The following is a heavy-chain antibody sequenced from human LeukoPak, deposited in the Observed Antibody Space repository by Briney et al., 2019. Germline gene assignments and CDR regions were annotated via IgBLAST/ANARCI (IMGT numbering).Heavy chain of an antibody. J-gene: IGHJ4*02. D-gene: IGHD3-3*01. Sequence: SETLSLTCAVYGGSFSGYYCSWIRQPPGKGLEWIGEINHSGSTNYNPSLKSRVTISVDTSKNQFSLKLSSVTAADTAVYYCARGINKLYYDFWSGYDYWGQGTLVTVSS. CDR2: INHSGST. V-gene: IGHV4-34*01. CDR1: GGSFSGYY. CDR3: ARGINKLYYDFWSGYDY.